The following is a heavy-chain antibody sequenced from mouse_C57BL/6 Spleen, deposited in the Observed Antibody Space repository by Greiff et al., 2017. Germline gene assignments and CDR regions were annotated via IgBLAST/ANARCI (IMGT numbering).Heavy chain of an antibody. V-gene: IGHV1-80*01. CDR2: IYPGDGDT. CDR1: GYAFSSYW. CDR3: ARSDYYGSRGRNYFDY. D-gene: IGHD1-1*01. J-gene: IGHJ2*01. Sequence: QVQLQQSGAELVKPGASVKISCKASGYAFSSYWMNWVKQRPGKGLEWIGQIYPGDGDTNYNGKFKGKATLTADKSSSTAYMQLSSLTSEDSAVYFCARSDYYGSRGRNYFDYWGQGTTLTVSS.